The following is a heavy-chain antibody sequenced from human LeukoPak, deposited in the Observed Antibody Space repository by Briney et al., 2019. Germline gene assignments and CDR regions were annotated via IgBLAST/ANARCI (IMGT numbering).Heavy chain of an antibody. CDR3: ARDRGYDFGTDY. D-gene: IGHD3/OR15-3a*01. J-gene: IGHJ4*02. V-gene: IGHV3-74*01. Sequence: GGSLRLSCAASGFTFSSYWMHWVRQAPGKGLVWVSRINSDGSSTSYADSVKGRFTISRDNAKNTLYLQMNSLIAEDTAVYYCARDRGYDFGTDYWGQGTLVTVSS. CDR2: INSDGSST. CDR1: GFTFSSYW.